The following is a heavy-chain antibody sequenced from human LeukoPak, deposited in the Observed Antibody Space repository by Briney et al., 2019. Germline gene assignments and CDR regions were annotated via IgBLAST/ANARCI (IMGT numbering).Heavy chain of an antibody. V-gene: IGHV3-11*04. CDR2: ISGGGSTI. J-gene: IGHJ4*02. D-gene: IGHD1-14*01. CDR3: ARGVENHFDY. CDR1: GFTFSDYH. Sequence: GGSLRLSWAASGFTFSDYHMSWIRLAPGKGLEWVSYISGGGSTIYDADSVKGRFTISRDNAKNSLYLQMNSLRAEDTAVYFCARGVENHFDYWGQGTLVTVSS.